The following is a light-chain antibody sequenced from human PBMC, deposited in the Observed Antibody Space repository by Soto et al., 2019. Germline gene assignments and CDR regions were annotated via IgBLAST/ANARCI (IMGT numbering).Light chain of an antibody. V-gene: IGKV1-5*03. CDR2: KAS. J-gene: IGKJ2*01. CDR3: QQYDYYPYT. Sequence: DIQMTQSPSTLSASVGDRVTITCRARQRISSWLAWYQQTSGEAPKIMIYKASSLESAVPARFSGSVSGTEFTITISSLQPEDFANYYCQQYDYYPYTFGQGTKLEIK. CDR1: QRISSW.